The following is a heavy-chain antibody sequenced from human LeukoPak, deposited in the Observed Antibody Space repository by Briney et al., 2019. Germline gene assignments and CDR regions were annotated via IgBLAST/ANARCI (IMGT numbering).Heavy chain of an antibody. CDR3: ASRITIFERGPAAPFDP. D-gene: IGHD3-9*01. V-gene: IGHV4-39*01. CDR1: GGSISSSSYY. Sequence: TSETLSLTCTVSGGSISSSSYYWGWIRQPPGKGLEWIGSIYYSGSTYYNPSLQSRVTISVDTSKNQFSLKLSSVTAADTAVYYCASRITIFERGPAAPFDPWGQGTLVTVSS. CDR2: IYYSGST. J-gene: IGHJ5*02.